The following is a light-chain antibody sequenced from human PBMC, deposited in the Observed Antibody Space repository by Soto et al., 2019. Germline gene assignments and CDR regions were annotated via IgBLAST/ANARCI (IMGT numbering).Light chain of an antibody. Sequence: DIQMTQSPSTLSASVGDRVTITCRASQGISSWLAWYQQKPGKAPKLLIYDASSLESGVPSRFSGSGSGTEFTLTISSLQPDDFATYYCQQYNSYSWTFAKGVKVDI. J-gene: IGKJ1*01. V-gene: IGKV1-5*01. CDR3: QQYNSYSWT. CDR1: QGISSW. CDR2: DAS.